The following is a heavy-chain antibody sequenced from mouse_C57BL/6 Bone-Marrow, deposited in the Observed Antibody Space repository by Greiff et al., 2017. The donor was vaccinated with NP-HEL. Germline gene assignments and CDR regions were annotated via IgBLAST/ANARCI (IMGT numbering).Heavy chain of an antibody. D-gene: IGHD2-3*01. CDR1: GFTFSNYW. CDR3: IYDFWFAY. J-gene: IGHJ3*01. V-gene: IGHV6-3*01. Sequence: EVQLVESGGGLVQPGGSMKLSCVASGFTFSNYWMNWVRQSPEKGLEWVAQIRLKSDNYATHYAESVKGRFTISRDDSKSSVYLQMNNLRAEDTGIYYCIYDFWFAYWGQGTLVTVSA. CDR2: IRLKSDNYAT.